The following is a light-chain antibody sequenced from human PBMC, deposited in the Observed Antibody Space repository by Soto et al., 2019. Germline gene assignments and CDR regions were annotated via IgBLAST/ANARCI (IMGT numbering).Light chain of an antibody. CDR2: DVA. Sequence: QSALTQPVSVSGSPGQSITIPCTGTSSDIGAYDSVSWYQQYPGKAPKLIIYDVANRPSGVSDRLSGSKSGNMASLTISGLQAEDEADYYCSSYTTFSTLVLGGGTKVTVL. V-gene: IGLV2-14*01. CDR1: SSDIGAYDS. J-gene: IGLJ3*02. CDR3: SSYTTFSTLV.